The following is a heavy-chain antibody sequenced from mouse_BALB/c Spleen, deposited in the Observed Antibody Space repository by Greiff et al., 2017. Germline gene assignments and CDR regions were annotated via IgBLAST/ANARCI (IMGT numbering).Heavy chain of an antibody. Sequence: EVKLMESGGGLVQPGGSRKLSCAASGFTFSDYGMAWVRQAPGKGPEWVAFISNLAYSIYYADTVTGRFTISRENAKNTLYLEMSSLRSEDTAMYYCARDGRKAYAMDYWGQGTSVTVSS. CDR1: GFTFSDYG. CDR2: ISNLAYSI. V-gene: IGHV5-15*02. J-gene: IGHJ4*01. CDR3: ARDGRKAYAMDY.